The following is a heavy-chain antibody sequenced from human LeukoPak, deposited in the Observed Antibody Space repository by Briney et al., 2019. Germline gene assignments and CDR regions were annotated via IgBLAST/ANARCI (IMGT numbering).Heavy chain of an antibody. CDR3: ARTNTNYDFWSGIDY. J-gene: IGHJ4*02. Sequence: GRSLRLSCAASGFTFSSYAMHWVRQAPGKGLEWVAVISYDGSNKYYADSVKGRFTISRDNSKNTLYLQMNSLRAEDTAVYYCARTNTNYDFWSGIDYWGQGTPVTVSS. V-gene: IGHV3-30*01. CDR2: ISYDGSNK. D-gene: IGHD3-3*01. CDR1: GFTFSSYA.